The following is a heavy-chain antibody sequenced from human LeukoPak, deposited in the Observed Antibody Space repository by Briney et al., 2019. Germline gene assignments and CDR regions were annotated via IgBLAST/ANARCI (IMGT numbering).Heavy chain of an antibody. J-gene: IGHJ5*02. D-gene: IGHD5-12*01. CDR3: ARDYSGYDTLSVPFDP. CDR1: GFTFSSYG. CDR2: IWYDGSNK. Sequence: GRSLRLSCAASGFTFSSYGMHWVRQAPGKGLEWVAVIWYDGSNKYYADSVKGRFTISRDNSKNTLYLQMNSLRAEDTAVYYCARDYSGYDTLSVPFDPWGQGTLVTVSS. V-gene: IGHV3-33*01.